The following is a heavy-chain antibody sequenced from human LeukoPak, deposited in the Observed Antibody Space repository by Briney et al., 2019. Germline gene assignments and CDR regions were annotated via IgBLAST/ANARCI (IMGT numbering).Heavy chain of an antibody. CDR2: VNPNSGDT. J-gene: IGHJ4*02. V-gene: IGHV1-2*04. Sequence: ASVKVSCKASGYTFTGYYMHWVRQAPGQGLEWLGWVNPNSGDTNYAQKFQGWVTMTRDTSISTAYMELSRLRSDDTAVYYCARITHDYGDYRHDYWGQGTLVTVSS. D-gene: IGHD4-17*01. CDR3: ARITHDYGDYRHDY. CDR1: GYTFTGYY.